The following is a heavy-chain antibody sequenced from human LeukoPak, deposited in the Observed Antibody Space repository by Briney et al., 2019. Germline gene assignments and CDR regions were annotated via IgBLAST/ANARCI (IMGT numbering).Heavy chain of an antibody. J-gene: IGHJ4*02. Sequence: GGSLRLSCAASGFTFSSYSMNWVRQAPGKGLEWVSYISSSSSTIYYADSVRGRFTISSDNAKNSVYLVMNSLRAEDTALYYCATDHDWAFNYWGQGALVTVSS. V-gene: IGHV3-48*04. D-gene: IGHD3-9*01. CDR2: ISSSSSTI. CDR1: GFTFSSYS. CDR3: ATDHDWAFNY.